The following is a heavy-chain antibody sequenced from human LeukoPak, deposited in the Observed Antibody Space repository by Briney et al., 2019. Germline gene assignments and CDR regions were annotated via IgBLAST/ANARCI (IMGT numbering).Heavy chain of an antibody. V-gene: IGHV3-21*06. J-gene: IGHJ4*01. D-gene: IGHD1-26*01. CDR3: ARASGGWDLDY. CDR2: ITSSGTYI. Sequence: PGGSLRLSCAASGFSFNLFHMNWVRQAPGKGLEWVSSITSSGTYITYVDSVQGRSTISRDNAKNSLYLQMNSLRVDDTALYYCARASGGWDLDYWGHGTLVTVSS. CDR1: GFSFNLFH.